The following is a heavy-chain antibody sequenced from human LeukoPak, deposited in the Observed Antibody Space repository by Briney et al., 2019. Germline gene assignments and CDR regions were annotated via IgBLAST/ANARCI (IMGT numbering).Heavy chain of an antibody. V-gene: IGHV3-23*01. CDR2: ISGSDAGT. D-gene: IGHD2-2*01. J-gene: IGHJ4*02. CDR1: GFPFKSYN. Sequence: PGGSLRLSCVGSGFPFKSYNMIWVRQAPGKGLEWVSVISGSDAGTYYADSVKGRFTISRDNSKNTLYLQMNSLRAEDTAVYYCAKGASGRCSGTICYALDYWGQGTLVTVSS. CDR3: AKGASGRCSGTICYALDY.